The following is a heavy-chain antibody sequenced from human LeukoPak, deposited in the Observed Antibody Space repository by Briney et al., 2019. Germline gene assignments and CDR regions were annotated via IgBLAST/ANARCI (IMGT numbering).Heavy chain of an antibody. D-gene: IGHD3-22*01. V-gene: IGHV4-39*07. CDR1: GGSISSSSYY. Sequence: SETLSLTRTVSGGSISSSSYYWAWIRQPPGKGLEWVGSIYYSGSTYYNPSLKSRVTISVDTSKNQFSLKLSSVTAADTAVYYCASSDSSGYYVEYWGQGTLVTVSS. CDR3: ASSDSSGYYVEY. CDR2: IYYSGST. J-gene: IGHJ4*02.